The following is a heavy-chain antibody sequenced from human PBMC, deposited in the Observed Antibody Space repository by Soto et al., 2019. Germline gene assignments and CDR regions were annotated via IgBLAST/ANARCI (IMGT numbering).Heavy chain of an antibody. Sequence: GGSLRLSCAASGFTFSSYGMNWVRQAPGKGLEWVSSITGSSAYIHYADSVRGRFTISRGNAKNSLYLQMNSLRAEDTAVYYCAREWANYWGQGTLVTVSS. D-gene: IGHD1-26*01. CDR3: AREWANY. V-gene: IGHV3-21*01. J-gene: IGHJ4*02. CDR1: GFTFSSYG. CDR2: ITGSSAYI.